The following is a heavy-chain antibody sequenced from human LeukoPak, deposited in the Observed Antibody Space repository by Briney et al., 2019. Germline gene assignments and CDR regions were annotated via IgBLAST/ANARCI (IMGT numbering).Heavy chain of an antibody. CDR3: ARHPSSYCSGGSCYRPFDY. V-gene: IGHV4-34*01. D-gene: IGHD2-15*01. CDR1: GGSFSGYY. J-gene: IGHJ4*02. CDR2: INHSGST. Sequence: SETLSLTCAVYGGSFSGYYWSWIRQPPGKGLEWIGEINHSGSTYYNPSLKSRVTISVDTSKNQFSLRLSSVTAADTAVYYCARHPSSYCSGGSCYRPFDYWGQGTLVTVSS.